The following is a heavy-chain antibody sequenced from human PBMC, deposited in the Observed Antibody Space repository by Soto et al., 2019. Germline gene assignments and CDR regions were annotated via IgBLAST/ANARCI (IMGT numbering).Heavy chain of an antibody. V-gene: IGHV1-69*13. D-gene: IGHD6-19*01. CDR2: IIPIFGTA. Sequence: SVKVSCKASGGTFSSYAISWVSQAPGQGLEWMGGIIPIFGTANYAQKFQGRVTITADESTSTAYMELSSLRSEDTAVYYCARVGYSSGWTPSYYFDYWGQGTLVTVSS. J-gene: IGHJ4*02. CDR3: ARVGYSSGWTPSYYFDY. CDR1: GGTFSSYA.